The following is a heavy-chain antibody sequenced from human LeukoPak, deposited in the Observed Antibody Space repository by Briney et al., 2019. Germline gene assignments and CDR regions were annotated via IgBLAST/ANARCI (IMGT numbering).Heavy chain of an antibody. V-gene: IGHV4-34*01. CDR2: VNESGGT. CDR3: ARRFRGVRGVGLDY. Sequence: SETLSLTCAVYIDSFSNYHWNWTRQTPAKGMEWSGEVNESGGTNISPSLRSRVILSVDTSKNQFSLKLSSVTAADTAVYYCARRFRGVRGVGLDYWGQGTLVTVSS. CDR1: IDSFSNYH. D-gene: IGHD3-10*01. J-gene: IGHJ4*02.